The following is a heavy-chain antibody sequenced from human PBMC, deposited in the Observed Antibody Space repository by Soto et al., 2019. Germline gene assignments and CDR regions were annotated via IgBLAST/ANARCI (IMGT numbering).Heavy chain of an antibody. CDR2: IDYSGST. Sequence: SETLSLTCTVSGGSVNSGSYYWSWIRQPPGKGLEWIGYIDYSGSTNYKPSLTSRVTIAVDTSKKQFSLKLSSVTAADTAVYYCARVKGYSYGYDPRYYFDYWGQGTLVTVSS. J-gene: IGHJ4*02. CDR1: GGSVNSGSYY. D-gene: IGHD5-18*01. V-gene: IGHV4-61*01. CDR3: ARVKGYSYGYDPRYYFDY.